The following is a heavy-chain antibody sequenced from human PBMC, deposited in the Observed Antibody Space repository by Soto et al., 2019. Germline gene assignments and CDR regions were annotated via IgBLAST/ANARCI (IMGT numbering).Heavy chain of an antibody. CDR3: AREYCSGGSCYSGPGDY. J-gene: IGHJ4*02. CDR2: IWYDGSNK. V-gene: IGHV3-33*01. D-gene: IGHD2-15*01. Sequence: QVQLVESGGGVVQPGRSLRISCAASGFTFSSYGMDWVRQAPGKGLEWVAVIWYDGSNKYYADSVKGRFTISRDNSKNTLYLQMNSLRAEDTAVYYCAREYCSGGSCYSGPGDYWGQGTLVTVSS. CDR1: GFTFSSYG.